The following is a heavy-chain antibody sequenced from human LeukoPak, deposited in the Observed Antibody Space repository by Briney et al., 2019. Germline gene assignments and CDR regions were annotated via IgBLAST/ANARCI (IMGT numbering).Heavy chain of an antibody. Sequence: PGGSLRLSCAASGFTFSSYSMNWVRQAPGKGLEWVSSISSSSSYIYYADSVKGRFIISSTNAKNSLYLQMNSLRAEDTAVYYCARDYYGSGSPYRDAFDIWGQGTMVTVSS. J-gene: IGHJ3*02. D-gene: IGHD3-10*01. CDR3: ARDYYGSGSPYRDAFDI. V-gene: IGHV3-21*01. CDR1: GFTFSSYS. CDR2: ISSSSSYI.